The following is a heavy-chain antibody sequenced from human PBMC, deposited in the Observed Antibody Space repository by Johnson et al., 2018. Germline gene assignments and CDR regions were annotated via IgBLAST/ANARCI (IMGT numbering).Heavy chain of an antibody. Sequence: VQLVESGGGVVQPGRSLRLSCAASGFTFSSYAMHWVRQAPGKGLEWVAVISYDGSKKYYADSVKGRFTISRDNSENTLYLQMNSLRAEDTAVDYCAKSYFDFWSCYQMANTFDIWGQGTMVTVSS. CDR1: GFTFSSYA. D-gene: IGHD3-3*01. CDR3: AKSYFDFWSCYQMANTFDI. J-gene: IGHJ3*02. V-gene: IGHV3-30*18. CDR2: ISYDGSKK.